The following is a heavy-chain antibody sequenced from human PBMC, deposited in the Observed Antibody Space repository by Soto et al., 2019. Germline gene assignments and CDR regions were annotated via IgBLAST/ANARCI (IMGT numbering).Heavy chain of an antibody. Sequence: SETLSLTCTVSGGSISSYYWSWIRQPPGKGLEWIGYIYYSGSTNYNPSLKSRVTISVDTSKNQFSLKLSSVTAADTAVYYCARYKRMIADFWGQGILVTVSS. CDR3: ARYKRMIADF. V-gene: IGHV4-59*08. J-gene: IGHJ4*02. CDR2: IYYSGST. CDR1: GGSISSYY. D-gene: IGHD3-22*01.